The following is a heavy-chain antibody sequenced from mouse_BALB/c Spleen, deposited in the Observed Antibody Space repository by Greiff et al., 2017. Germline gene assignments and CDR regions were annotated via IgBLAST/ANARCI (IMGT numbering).Heavy chain of an antibody. Sequence: EVQLVESGGGLVQPGGSRKLSCAASGFTFSSFGMHWVRQAPEKGLEWVAYISSGSSTIYYADTVKGRFTISRDNPKNTLFLQMTSLRSEDTAMYYCARGDGSSYVGYYFDYWGQGTTLTVSS. CDR1: GFTFSSFG. J-gene: IGHJ2*01. CDR2: ISSGSSTI. V-gene: IGHV5-17*02. CDR3: ARGDGSSYVGYYFDY. D-gene: IGHD1-1*01.